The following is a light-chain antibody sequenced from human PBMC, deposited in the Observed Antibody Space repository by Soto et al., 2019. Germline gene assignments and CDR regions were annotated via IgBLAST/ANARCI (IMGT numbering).Light chain of an antibody. V-gene: IGKV3-20*01. J-gene: IGKJ1*01. Sequence: EIVLTQSPGTLSLSPGERATLSCRASQSIDSTYLAWYQQKPGQAPRLLMYGASSRATGIPDRFSGSGSGADFTLTLSRLEPEDFAVYYCQQYGSPLWTFGQGNKVEIK. CDR2: GAS. CDR3: QQYGSPLWT. CDR1: QSIDSTY.